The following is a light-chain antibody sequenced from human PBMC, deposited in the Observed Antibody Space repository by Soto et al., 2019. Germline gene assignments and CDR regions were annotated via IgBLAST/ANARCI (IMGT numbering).Light chain of an antibody. CDR1: QSVSTN. CDR2: GAF. J-gene: IGKJ1*01. Sequence: EIVFTQSPCTLSLSPSERSTLSCRASQSVSTNLAWYQQKAGQAPRLLIYGAFTRAAGVPARFSGSGSGTEFILTISSLQPDDFATYCCQHYGGMWTFGQGTKVDI. CDR3: QHYGGMWT. V-gene: IGKV3-15*01.